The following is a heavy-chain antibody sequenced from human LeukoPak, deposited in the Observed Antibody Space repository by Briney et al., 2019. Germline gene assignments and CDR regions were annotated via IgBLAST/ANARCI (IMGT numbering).Heavy chain of an antibody. CDR3: ARDSRWIQLGDDAFDI. J-gene: IGHJ3*02. D-gene: IGHD5-18*01. Sequence: SVKVSCKVSGYTLTELSMHWVRQAPGQGLEWMGRIIPILGIANYAQKFQGRVTITADKSTSTAYMELSSLRSEDTAVYYCARDSRWIQLGDDAFDIWGQGTMVTVSS. CDR1: GYTLTELS. CDR2: IIPILGIA. V-gene: IGHV1-69*04.